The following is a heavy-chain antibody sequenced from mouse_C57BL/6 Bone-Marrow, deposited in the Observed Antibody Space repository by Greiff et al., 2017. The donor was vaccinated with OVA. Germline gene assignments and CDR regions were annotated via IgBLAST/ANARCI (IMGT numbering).Heavy chain of an antibody. J-gene: IGHJ3*01. CDR2: INPSSGYT. D-gene: IGHD3-1*01. CDR3: ARAGPWFAY. CDR1: GYTFTSYW. V-gene: IGHV1-7*01. Sequence: VQGVESRAELAQPGASVKLSCTASGYTFTSYWMHWVKQRPGQGLEWIGYINPSSGYTKYNQKFKDKATLTADKSSSTACMQLSSLTYEDSAVYYCARAGPWFAYWGQGTLVTVSA.